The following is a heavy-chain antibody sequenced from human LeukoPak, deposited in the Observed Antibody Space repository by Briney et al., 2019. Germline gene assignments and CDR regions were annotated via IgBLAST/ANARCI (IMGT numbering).Heavy chain of an antibody. V-gene: IGHV1-8*01. D-gene: IGHD6-13*01. J-gene: IGHJ4*02. CDR1: GYTFTSYD. CDR3: ARVSSIAAAGEFDY. Sequence: GASVKVSCKASGYTFTSYDINWVRQATGQGLEWMGWMNPNSGNTGYAQKFQGRVTMTRNTSISTAYMELSSLRSEDTAVYYCARVSSIAAAGEFDYWGQGTLVTVSS. CDR2: MNPNSGNT.